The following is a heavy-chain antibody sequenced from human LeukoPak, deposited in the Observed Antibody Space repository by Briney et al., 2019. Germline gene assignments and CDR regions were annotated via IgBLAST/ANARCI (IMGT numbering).Heavy chain of an antibody. CDR2: IIPIFGTA. D-gene: IGHD2-2*02. CDR3: ARAGLRYCSTTSCYTDYYYYGMDV. V-gene: IGHV1-69*01. J-gene: IGHJ6*02. CDR1: GGTFSSYA. Sequence: SVTVSCTASGGTFSSYAISWVRQAPGQGLEWMGGIIPIFGTANYAQKFQGRVTITADESTSTAYMELSSLRSEDTAVYYCARAGLRYCSTTSCYTDYYYYGMDVWGQGTTVTVSS.